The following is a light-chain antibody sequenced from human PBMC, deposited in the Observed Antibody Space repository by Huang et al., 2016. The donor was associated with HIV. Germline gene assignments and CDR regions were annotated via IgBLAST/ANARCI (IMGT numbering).Light chain of an antibody. J-gene: IGKJ4*01. V-gene: IGKV3-15*01. CDR1: QNIGGS. CDR3: QQYNDWSAVT. CDR2: EAS. Sequence: EIVMTQSPATLSVSPGERATLSCRARQNIGGSLAWYQKKPGKPPRLLIYEASTRATGSPARFSGSESGTDFTLISSLQSEDFAVYYCQQYNDWSAVTFGGGTKEEI.